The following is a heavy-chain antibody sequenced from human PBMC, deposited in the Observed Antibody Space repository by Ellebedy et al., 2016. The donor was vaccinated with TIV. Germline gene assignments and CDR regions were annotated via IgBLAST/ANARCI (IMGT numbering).Heavy chain of an antibody. J-gene: IGHJ4*02. D-gene: IGHD1-1*01. V-gene: IGHV6-1*01. CDR2: TYYRSKWYS. CDR3: ARGRSGTAVFDFEY. CDR1: GDSVPSNSAA. Sequence: SQTLSLTCAIPGDSVPSNSAAWNWIRQSPSSGLEWLGSTYYRSKWYSDSAVSVKSRITISAETSKNQFSLQLSSLTHEDTAVYYCARGRSGTAVFDFEYWGQGTLVTVSS.